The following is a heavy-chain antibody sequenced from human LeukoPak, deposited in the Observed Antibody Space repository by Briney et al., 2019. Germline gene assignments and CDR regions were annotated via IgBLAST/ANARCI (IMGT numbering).Heavy chain of an antibody. V-gene: IGHV3-11*01. J-gene: IGHJ6*02. CDR1: GFTFSDYY. D-gene: IGHD3-3*01. CDR2: ISSSGSTI. CDR3: ARDRFDFWSGKYYYYGMDV. Sequence: PGGSLRLSCAASGFTFSDYYMSWIRQAPGKGLEWVSYISSSGSTIYYADSVKGRFTISRDNAKNSLYLQMNSLRAEDTAVHYCARDRFDFWSGKYYYYGMDVWGQGTTVTVSS.